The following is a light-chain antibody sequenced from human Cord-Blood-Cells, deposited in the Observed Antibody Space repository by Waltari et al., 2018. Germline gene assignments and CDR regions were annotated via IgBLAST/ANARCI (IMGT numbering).Light chain of an antibody. CDR1: SSDVGGYNY. J-gene: IGLJ1*01. Sequence: QSALTQPPSASGSPGQSVTISCTGTSSDVGGYNYVSWYQQHPGKAPKLMIYEVSKRPAGGADRCSCSKSGNTASLTVSGLQAEDEANYDCSSYAGSNNFVFGTGTKVTVL. CDR2: EVS. CDR3: SSYAGSNNFV. V-gene: IGLV2-8*01.